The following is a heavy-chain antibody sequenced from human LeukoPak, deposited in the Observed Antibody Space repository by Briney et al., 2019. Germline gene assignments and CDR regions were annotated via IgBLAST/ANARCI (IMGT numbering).Heavy chain of an antibody. CDR1: GFTFSSYN. V-gene: IGHV3-30*14. CDR3: ARRLEYSGSKGVFDY. Sequence: GGSLRLSCAASGFTFSSYNMHWVRQAPGKGLEWVAVISYDGHNKYYADSVKGRFTISRDNSKNTLYLQMNSLRAEDTAVYYCARRLEYSGSKGVFDYWGQGTLVTVSS. J-gene: IGHJ4*02. CDR2: ISYDGHNK. D-gene: IGHD1-26*01.